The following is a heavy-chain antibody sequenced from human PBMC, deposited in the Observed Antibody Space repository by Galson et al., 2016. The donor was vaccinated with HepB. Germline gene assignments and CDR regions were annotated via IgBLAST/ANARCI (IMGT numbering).Heavy chain of an antibody. V-gene: IGHV3-7*01. D-gene: IGHD3-9*01. CDR3: ARGLTPDFDFLTDQFRGWYFDR. Sequence: SLRLSCAASGFTFSRSWMSWVRQAPGKGLEWVANIKQDGSDKYYVDSVKGRFTISRDSAKNSLYLQMNSLRAEDTAMYYCARGLTPDFDFLTDQFRGWYFDRWGRGTLVTVSS. CDR2: IKQDGSDK. J-gene: IGHJ2*01. CDR1: GFTFSRSW.